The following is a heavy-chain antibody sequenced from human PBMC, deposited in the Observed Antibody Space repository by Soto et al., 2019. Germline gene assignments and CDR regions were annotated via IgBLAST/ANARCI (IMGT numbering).Heavy chain of an antibody. CDR1: GGSFSGYY. D-gene: IGHD4-17*01. Sequence: QVQLQQLGAGLLKPSETLSLTCAVYGGSFSGYYWSWIRQPPGKGLEWIGEINHSGSTNYNPSHKSLVTISVDTSKNQYSRKLSSVTAAETALYYSASRVDYDGNWGQGTLVTVSS. J-gene: IGHJ4*02. CDR3: ASRVDYDGN. CDR2: INHSGST. V-gene: IGHV4-34*01.